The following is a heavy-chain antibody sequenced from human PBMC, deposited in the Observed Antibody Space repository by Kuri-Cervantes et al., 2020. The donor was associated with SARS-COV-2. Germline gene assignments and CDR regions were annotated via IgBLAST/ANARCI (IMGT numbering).Heavy chain of an antibody. CDR1: GFSFRIYS. J-gene: IGHJ6*01. V-gene: IGHV3-48*02. D-gene: IGHD3-3*01. CDR3: ARDNYDYWSSYDGRTGPEYYYNGMDV. CDR2: VSPNSNTI. Sequence: GESLKISCIAYGFSFRIYSMNWVRQAPGKGLEWISYVSPNSNTIYYADSVKGRFTISRDNAKNLLYLQMNSLRDDDTAVYYCARDNYDYWSSYDGRTGPEYYYNGMDVWGQGTTVTVSS.